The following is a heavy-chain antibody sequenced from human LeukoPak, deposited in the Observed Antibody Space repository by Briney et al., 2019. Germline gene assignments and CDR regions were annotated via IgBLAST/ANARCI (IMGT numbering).Heavy chain of an antibody. CDR3: ARLVTEDY. J-gene: IGHJ4*02. D-gene: IGHD1-26*01. CDR2: IFYSGST. V-gene: IGHV4-39*07. Sequence: SETLSLTCTVSGGSISTSSYYWGWVRQPPGKGLEWIGNIFYSGSTYYSPSLKSRVTISVDTSKNQFSLKLSSVTAADTAVYYCARLVTEDYWGQGTLVTVSS. CDR1: GGSISTSSYY.